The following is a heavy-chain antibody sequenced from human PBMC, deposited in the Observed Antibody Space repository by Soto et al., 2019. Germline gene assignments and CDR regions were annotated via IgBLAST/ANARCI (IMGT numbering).Heavy chain of an antibody. CDR3: AADVIVGATSGPSGWFDP. D-gene: IGHD1-26*01. Sequence: SVKVSCKASGFTFTSSAVQWVRHARGQRLERIGWIVVGSGNTNYAQKFQERVTITRDMSTSTAYMELSSLRSEDTAVYYCAADVIVGATSGPSGWFDPWGQGTLVTVSS. V-gene: IGHV1-58*01. J-gene: IGHJ5*02. CDR2: IVVGSGNT. CDR1: GFTFTSSA.